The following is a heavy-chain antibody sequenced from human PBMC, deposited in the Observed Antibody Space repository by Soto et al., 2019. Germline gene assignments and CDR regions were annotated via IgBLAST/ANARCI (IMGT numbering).Heavy chain of an antibody. V-gene: IGHV4-59*01. CDR2: IYYSGET. J-gene: IGHJ6*02. Sequence: QVQLQESGPGLVKPSETLSLTCTVSGDSISRYYWSWIRLSPGKGLEWSGYIYYSGETNYNPSVKSRVTISVDRTKNQCSLKLSSVTAADTAVYYCARDQGGEFLKGSGMDVWGQGTTVTVSS. D-gene: IGHD3-10*01. CDR1: GDSISRYY. CDR3: ARDQGGEFLKGSGMDV.